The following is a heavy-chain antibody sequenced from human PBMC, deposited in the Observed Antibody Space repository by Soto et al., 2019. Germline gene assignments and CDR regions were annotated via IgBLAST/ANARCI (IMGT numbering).Heavy chain of an antibody. CDR2: IYSGGST. CDR1: GFTVSSNY. D-gene: IGHD6-6*01. CDR3: ASSALYSSSYDAFDI. Sequence: TGGSLRLSCAASGFTVSSNYMSWVRQAPGKGLEWVSVIYSGGSTYYADSVKGRFTISRDNSKNTLYLQMNSLRAEDTAVYYCASSALYSSSYDAFDIWGQGTMVTVSS. V-gene: IGHV3-53*01. J-gene: IGHJ3*02.